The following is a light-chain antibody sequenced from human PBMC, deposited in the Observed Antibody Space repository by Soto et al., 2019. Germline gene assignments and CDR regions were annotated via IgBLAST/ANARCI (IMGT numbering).Light chain of an antibody. CDR2: GAS. CDR3: QQHDTSPLT. J-gene: IGKJ4*01. CDR1: QSVSSSY. Sequence: DIVLTQSPGTLSLTPGERAALSCRASQSVSSSYLAWYQQKPGQAPRLLIYGASNRATGIPDRFSGSGSGTDFTLTISRLEPEDVAVYYCQQHDTSPLTFGGGTKVEIK. V-gene: IGKV3-20*01.